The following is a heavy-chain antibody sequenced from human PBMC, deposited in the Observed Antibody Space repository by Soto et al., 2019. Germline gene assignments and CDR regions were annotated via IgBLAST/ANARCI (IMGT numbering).Heavy chain of an antibody. CDR2: INHSGST. V-gene: IGHV4-34*01. CDR1: GGSFSGYY. D-gene: IGHD2-2*01. J-gene: IGHJ6*03. CDR3: ARGHIVVPLSGFYYYYMDV. Sequence: SETLSLTCAVYGGSFSGYYWSWIRQPPGKGLEWIGEINHSGSTNYNPSLKSRVTISVDTSKNQFSLKLSSVTAADTAVYYCARGHIVVPLSGFYYYYMDVWGKGTTVTISS.